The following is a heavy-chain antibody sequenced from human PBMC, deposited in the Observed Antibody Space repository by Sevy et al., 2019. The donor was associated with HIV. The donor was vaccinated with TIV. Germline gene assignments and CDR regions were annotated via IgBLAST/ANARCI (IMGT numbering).Heavy chain of an antibody. CDR3: DDGRSKGIRITEFDY. J-gene: IGHJ4*02. V-gene: IGHV2-5*04. D-gene: IGHD2-15*01. CDR2: IFCYGDL. CDR1: GFSFSTSGVG. Sequence: SGPTPVKPTQTLTLNCTFSGFSFSTSGVGVGWVRQPPGKPLEWLSMIFCYGDLSYSPSLESSLTIPKDTSEDRVVLTMANKDPADTGTYLCDDGRSKGIRITEFDYWGQGTQVTVSS.